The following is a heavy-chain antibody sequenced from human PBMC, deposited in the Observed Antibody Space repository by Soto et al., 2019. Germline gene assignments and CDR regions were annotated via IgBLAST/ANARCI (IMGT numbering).Heavy chain of an antibody. CDR3: AREYDFWSGRRGYNWFDP. CDR1: GGPISSGGYY. CDR2: IYYSGST. Sequence: SETLSLTCTVSGGPISSGGYYWSWIRQHPGKGLEWIGYIYYSGSTYYNPSLKSRVTISVDTSKNQFSLKLSSVTAADTAVYYCAREYDFWSGRRGYNWFDPWGQGTLVTVSS. V-gene: IGHV4-31*03. J-gene: IGHJ5*02. D-gene: IGHD3-3*01.